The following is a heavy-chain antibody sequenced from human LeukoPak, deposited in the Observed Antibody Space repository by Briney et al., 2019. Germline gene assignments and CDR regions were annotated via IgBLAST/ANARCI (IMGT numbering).Heavy chain of an antibody. CDR1: GYTFTGYY. V-gene: IGHV1-2*02. Sequence: GASVKVSCKASGYTFTGYYMHWVRQAPGQGLEWMGWINPNSGGTNYAQKFQGRVTMTRDTSISTAYMELSRLRSEDTAVYYCTRASDYDFWSGYFDYWGQGTLVTVSS. CDR3: TRASDYDFWSGYFDY. J-gene: IGHJ4*02. D-gene: IGHD3-3*01. CDR2: INPNSGGT.